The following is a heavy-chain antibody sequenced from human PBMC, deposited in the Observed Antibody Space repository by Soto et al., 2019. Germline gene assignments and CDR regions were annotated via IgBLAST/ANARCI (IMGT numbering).Heavy chain of an antibody. D-gene: IGHD6-13*01. CDR3: ARAPIAAAGTFYYGMDV. CDR1: GGSISSGDYY. V-gene: IGHV4-30-4*01. J-gene: IGHJ6*02. Sequence: SETLSLTCTVSGGSISSGDYYWSWIRQPPGKGLEWIGYIYYSGSTYYNPSLKSRVTISVDTSKNQFSLKLSSVTAADTAVYYCARAPIAAAGTFYYGMDVWGQGTTVTVSS. CDR2: IYYSGST.